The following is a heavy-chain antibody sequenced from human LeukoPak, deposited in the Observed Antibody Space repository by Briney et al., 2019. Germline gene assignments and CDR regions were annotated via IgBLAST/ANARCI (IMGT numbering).Heavy chain of an antibody. CDR3: AAIKYSGYSKI. J-gene: IGHJ4*02. CDR1: GGSFSGYY. Sequence: SETLSLTCAVYGGSFSGYYWSWIRQPPGKGLEWIGEINRSGSTNYNPSLKSRVTISVDTSKNQFSLKLSSVTAADTAVYYCAAIKYSGYSKIWGQGTLVTVSS. V-gene: IGHV4-34*01. D-gene: IGHD5-12*01. CDR2: INRSGST.